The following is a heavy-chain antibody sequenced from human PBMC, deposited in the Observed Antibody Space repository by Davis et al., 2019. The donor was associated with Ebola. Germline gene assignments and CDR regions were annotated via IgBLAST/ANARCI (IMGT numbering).Heavy chain of an antibody. CDR2: INPSGGAT. D-gene: IGHD3-16*01. CDR1: GYTFSTYY. J-gene: IGHJ6*04. V-gene: IGHV1-46*01. Sequence: AASVKVSCKASGYTFSTYYMHWVRQAPGQGLEWMGIINPSGGATSYAQKFQGRVTMTRDTSTSTVYMELSSLRSEDTAVYYCAREGGRFYGMDVWGKGTTVTVSS. CDR3: AREGGRFYGMDV.